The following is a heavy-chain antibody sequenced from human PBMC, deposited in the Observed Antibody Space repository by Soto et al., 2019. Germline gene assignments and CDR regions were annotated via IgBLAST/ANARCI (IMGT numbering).Heavy chain of an antibody. CDR2: ISGSGGST. CDR1: GFTFSSYA. CDR3: AKFSSRVDGVGAFDY. Sequence: GGSLRLSCAASGFTFSSYAMSWVRQAPGKGLEWVSAISGSGGSTYYADSVKGRFTISRDNSKNTLYLQMNSLRAEDTAVYYCAKFSSRVDGVGAFDYWGQGTLVTVSS. J-gene: IGHJ4*02. D-gene: IGHD1-26*01. V-gene: IGHV3-23*01.